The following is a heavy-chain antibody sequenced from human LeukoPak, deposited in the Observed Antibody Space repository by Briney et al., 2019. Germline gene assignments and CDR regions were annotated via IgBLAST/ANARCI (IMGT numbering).Heavy chain of an antibody. D-gene: IGHD1-26*01. CDR2: ISSSSSYI. J-gene: IGHJ5*02. Sequence: GGSLRLSCAASGFTFSSYSMNWVRQAPGKGLEWVSSISSSSSYIYYADSVKGRFTISKDNAKNSLYLQMDSLRAEDTAVYYCARAQVGYNWFDPWGQGTLVTVSS. CDR3: ARAQVGYNWFDP. V-gene: IGHV3-21*01. CDR1: GFTFSSYS.